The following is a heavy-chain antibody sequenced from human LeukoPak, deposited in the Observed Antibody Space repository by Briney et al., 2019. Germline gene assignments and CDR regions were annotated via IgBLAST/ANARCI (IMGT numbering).Heavy chain of an antibody. CDR1: GFTFSSYG. Sequence: PGGSLRLSCVASGFTFSSYGMNWVRQPPGKGLEWVSSISSSSSFIYYADSVKGRFTISRDKAEKSLYLQMNSLRVEDTAVYYCARGTTVTSGGDYWGQGTLVTVAS. J-gene: IGHJ4*02. CDR3: ARGTTVTSGGDY. CDR2: ISSSSSFI. D-gene: IGHD4-17*01. V-gene: IGHV3-21*01.